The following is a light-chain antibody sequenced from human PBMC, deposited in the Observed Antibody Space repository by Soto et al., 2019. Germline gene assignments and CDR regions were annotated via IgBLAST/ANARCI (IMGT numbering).Light chain of an antibody. CDR1: ENVRTF. J-gene: IGKJ1*01. CDR3: QQHSHWPPWT. V-gene: IGKV3-11*01. Sequence: EVVLTQSPATLSLSPGERATLSCRASENVRTFVDWYQQKPGQAPRLLIHGASNRATSIPDRFSGSGSGTDFTLTISNLEPEDFAVYYCQQHSHWPPWTFGQGTRVEIQ. CDR2: GAS.